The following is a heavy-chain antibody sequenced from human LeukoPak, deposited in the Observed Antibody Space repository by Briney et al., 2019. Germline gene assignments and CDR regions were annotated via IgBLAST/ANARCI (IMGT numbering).Heavy chain of an antibody. D-gene: IGHD3-10*01. CDR2: IRGDGGST. Sequence: PGGSLRLSCAVSGFTFEDYAMHWVRQAPGKGLEWVSLIRGDGGSTYYADSVKGRFTISRDIRKNSLYLQMNSLRTEDTALYYCAKDIIRRGPGACMDVWGQGTTVTVSS. V-gene: IGHV3-43*02. CDR1: GFTFEDYA. CDR3: AKDIIRRGPGACMDV. J-gene: IGHJ6*02.